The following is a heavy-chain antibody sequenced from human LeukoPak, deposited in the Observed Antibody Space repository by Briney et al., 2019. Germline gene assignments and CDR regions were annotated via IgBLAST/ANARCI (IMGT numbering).Heavy chain of an antibody. CDR2: INPSGGST. CDR3: ARDRGFWSGYYLEYYYYYYGMDV. D-gene: IGHD3-3*01. CDR1: GYTFTSYY. J-gene: IGHJ6*02. Sequence: ASVKVSCKASGYTFTSYYMHWVRQAPGQGLEWMGIINPSGGSTSYAQKFQGRVTMTRDTSTSTVYMELSSLRSEDTAAYYCARDRGFWSGYYLEYYYYYYGMDVWGQGTTVTVSS. V-gene: IGHV1-46*01.